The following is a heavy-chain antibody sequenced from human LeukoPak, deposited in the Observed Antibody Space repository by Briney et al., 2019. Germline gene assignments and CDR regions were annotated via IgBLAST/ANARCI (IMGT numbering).Heavy chain of an antibody. CDR1: GFTFSSSA. J-gene: IGHJ4*02. V-gene: IGHV3-7*03. CDR2: IKYDEIEK. CDR3: ARDTGALVTHFDY. D-gene: IGHD5-18*01. Sequence: PGGSLRLSCAASGFTFSSSAMSWVRQVPGKGLEWVANIKYDEIEKYHVDSVKGRFTISRDNAKNSLYLQMNSLRAEDTAIYYCARDTGALVTHFDYWGQGTLVTVSS.